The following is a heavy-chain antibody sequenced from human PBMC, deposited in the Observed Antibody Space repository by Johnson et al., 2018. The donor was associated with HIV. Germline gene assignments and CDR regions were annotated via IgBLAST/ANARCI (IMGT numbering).Heavy chain of an antibody. CDR2: ISSSGSTI. J-gene: IGHJ3*02. D-gene: IGHD1-26*01. CDR1: GFTFSDYY. CDR3: AKEGGELLLDAVDI. Sequence: QVQLVESGGGLVKPGGSLRLSCAASGFTFSDYYMSWIRQAPGKGLEWVSYISSSGSTIYYADSVKGRFTISRDNSKNTLFLQMNSLRAEDTAVYYCAKEGGELLLDAVDIWGRGTMVTVSS. V-gene: IGHV3-11*04.